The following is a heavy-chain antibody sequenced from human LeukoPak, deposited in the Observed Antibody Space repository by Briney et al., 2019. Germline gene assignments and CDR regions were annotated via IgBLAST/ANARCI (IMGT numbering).Heavy chain of an antibody. D-gene: IGHD3-16*02. Sequence: KASETLSLTCAVYGGSFSGYYWSWIRQPPGKGLEWIGEINHSGSTNYNPSLKSRVTISVDTSKNQFSLKLSSVTAADTAVYYCARERIFYVWGSYREGDWFDPWGQGTLVTVSS. CDR1: GGSFSGYY. J-gene: IGHJ5*02. V-gene: IGHV4-34*01. CDR3: ARERIFYVWGSYREGDWFDP. CDR2: INHSGST.